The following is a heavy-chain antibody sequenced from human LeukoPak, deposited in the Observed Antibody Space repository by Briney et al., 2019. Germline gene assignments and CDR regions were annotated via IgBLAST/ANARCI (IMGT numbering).Heavy chain of an antibody. CDR3: TRHGGYSYGNDY. V-gene: IGHV3-20*04. Sequence: GGSLRLSCAASGFTFDDYGMSWVRQAPGKGLEWVSGINWNGGSTGYADSVKGRFTISRDNAKNSLYLQMNSLRAEDTALYYCTRHGGYSYGNDYWGQGTLVTVSS. CDR1: GFTFDDYG. CDR2: INWNGGST. J-gene: IGHJ4*02. D-gene: IGHD5-18*01.